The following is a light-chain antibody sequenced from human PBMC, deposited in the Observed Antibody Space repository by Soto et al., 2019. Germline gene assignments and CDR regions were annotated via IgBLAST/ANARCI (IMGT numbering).Light chain of an antibody. CDR2: DAS. V-gene: IGKV1-33*01. CDR1: QDIGDV. J-gene: IGKJ5*01. CDR3: QQFYDLPIT. Sequence: DIQMTQSPSALSASVGDRVTITCQASQDIGDVLNWYQQQPGKAPKVLIYDASKLQTGVPSRFSGRGSGKDFTFTISSLQPGDSGTYYCQQFYDLPITFGQGTRLEIK.